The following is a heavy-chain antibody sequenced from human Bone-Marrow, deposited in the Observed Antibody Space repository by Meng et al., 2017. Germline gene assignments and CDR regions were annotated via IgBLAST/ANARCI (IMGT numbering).Heavy chain of an antibody. D-gene: IGHD2-15*01. V-gene: IGHV4-39*07. CDR2: IYYSGST. CDR1: GGSINSYY. CDR3: ARVKSCTGFSCSPHRYYYYALDV. Sequence: SETLSLTCTVPGGSINSYYWGWIRKSPGQGLEWIGTIYYSGSTLYNPSLKSRVIISIDTSTNQFSLKLSSVTAADTALYYCARVKSCTGFSCSPHRYYYYALDVWGQGPTVTVSS. J-gene: IGHJ6*02.